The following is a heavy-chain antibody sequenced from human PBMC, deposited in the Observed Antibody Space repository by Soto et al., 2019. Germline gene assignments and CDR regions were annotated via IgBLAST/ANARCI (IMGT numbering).Heavy chain of an antibody. V-gene: IGHV6-1*01. J-gene: IGHJ4*02. D-gene: IGHD6-19*01. CDR1: GYSVSSNSAA. CDR3: ARDSSGWYGGPYDY. Sequence: SHTLSLPCVISGYSVSSNSAAWNWIRQSPSSGLEWLGRTYYRSKWYNDYAVSVKSRITINPDTSKNQFSLQLNSVTPEDTAVYYCARDSSGWYGGPYDYWGQGTLVTV. CDR2: TYYRSKWYN.